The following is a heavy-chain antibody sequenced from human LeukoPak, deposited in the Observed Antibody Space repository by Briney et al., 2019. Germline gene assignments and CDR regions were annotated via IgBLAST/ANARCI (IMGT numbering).Heavy chain of an antibody. V-gene: IGHV1-2*02. CDR2: INPDGGGP. CDR3: ARDTSGSNSFDN. CDR1: GYTFTGHY. Sequence: GASVKVSCKASGYTFTGHYMHWVRQAPGQGLEWMGWINPDGGGPRYVPKFQGRVTMTRDTSIATAYMELSSLTSDDTAVYYCARDTSGSNSFDNWGQGTLLTVSS. D-gene: IGHD2-2*01. J-gene: IGHJ4*02.